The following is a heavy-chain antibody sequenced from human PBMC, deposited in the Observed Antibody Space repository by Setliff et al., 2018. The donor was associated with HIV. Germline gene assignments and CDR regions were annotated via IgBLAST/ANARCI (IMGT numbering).Heavy chain of an antibody. D-gene: IGHD3-16*01. CDR3: ARSRGTWGTSFGY. Sequence: SVKVSCKTSGDSFRRHAISWVRQAPGQGLEWMGGIIPIFPSPKYAEKFQGRVTITADESTSTAYMELGSLRFEDTAVYYCARSRGTWGTSFGYWGLGTLVTVSS. V-gene: IGHV1-69*13. CDR1: GDSFRRHA. CDR2: IIPIFPSP. J-gene: IGHJ4*02.